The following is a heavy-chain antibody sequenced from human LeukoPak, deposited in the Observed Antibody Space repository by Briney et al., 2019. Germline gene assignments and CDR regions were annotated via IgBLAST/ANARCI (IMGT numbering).Heavy chain of an antibody. J-gene: IGHJ4*02. CDR3: ASQTLSGYGNY. CDR2: ISGSGGST. V-gene: IGHV3-23*01. Sequence: GASLRLSCAASGFTFSSCAMSWVRQAPGKGLEWVLAISGSGGSTYYADSVKGRFTISRDNSKNTLYLQMNSLRAEDTAVYYCASQTLSGYGNYWGQGTLVTVSS. D-gene: IGHD6-25*01. CDR1: GFTFSSCA.